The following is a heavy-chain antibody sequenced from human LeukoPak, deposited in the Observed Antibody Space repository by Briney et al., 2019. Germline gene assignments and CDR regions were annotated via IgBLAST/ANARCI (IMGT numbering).Heavy chain of an antibody. V-gene: IGHV5-51*01. J-gene: IGHJ4*02. Sequence: GESLKISCKGSGYSFTSYWIGWVRQMPGKGLEWMGIIYPGDSDTRYSPSFQGQVTISADKSISTAYLQWSSLKASDTAVYYCARSYCGGDCYGGYFDYWGQGTLVTVSS. D-gene: IGHD2-21*02. CDR2: IYPGDSDT. CDR1: GYSFTSYW. CDR3: ARSYCGGDCYGGYFDY.